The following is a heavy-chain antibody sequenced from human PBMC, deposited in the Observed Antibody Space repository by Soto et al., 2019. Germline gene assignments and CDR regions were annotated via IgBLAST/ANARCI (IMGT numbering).Heavy chain of an antibody. CDR2: ISGSGGTT. J-gene: IGHJ1*01. CDR3: AKDQAAAGTISRYFQH. V-gene: IGHV3-23*01. D-gene: IGHD6-13*01. Sequence: EVQLLESGGGLVQPEGSLRLSCAASGFSFSTYAMSWVRQAPGKGLEWVSGISGSGGTTYYADSVKGLFTISRDNSKNTLYLQVNSLRAEDTAVYYCAKDQAAAGTISRYFQHWGQRTLVTVSS. CDR1: GFSFSTYA.